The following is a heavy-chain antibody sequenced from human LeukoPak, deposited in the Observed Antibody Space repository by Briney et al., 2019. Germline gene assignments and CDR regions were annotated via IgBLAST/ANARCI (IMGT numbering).Heavy chain of an antibody. J-gene: IGHJ4*02. Sequence: GGSLRLSCAASGFSFSTYSMSWVRQAPGKGLEGVSVISDTGATTFYADSVKGRFTISRDNSKNTLYLQMSSLRVEDTAVYYCAKDGKYGSGSLDYWGQGTLVTVSS. D-gene: IGHD3-10*01. V-gene: IGHV3-23*01. CDR3: AKDGKYGSGSLDY. CDR1: GFSFSTYS. CDR2: ISDTGATT.